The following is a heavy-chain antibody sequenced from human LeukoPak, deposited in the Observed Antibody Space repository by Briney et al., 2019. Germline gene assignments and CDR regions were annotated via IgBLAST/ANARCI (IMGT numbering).Heavy chain of an antibody. J-gene: IGHJ6*02. CDR3: AREIPYSSGYYWAGYYYGMDV. CDR1: GFTVSSNY. Sequence: PPGGSLRLSCAASGFTVSSNYMSWVRQAPGKGLEWVSVIYSGGSTYYADSVKGRFTISRDNSKNTLYLQMNSLRAEDTAVYYCAREIPYSSGYYWAGYYYGMDVWGQGTTVTVSS. V-gene: IGHV3-66*01. D-gene: IGHD3-22*01. CDR2: IYSGGST.